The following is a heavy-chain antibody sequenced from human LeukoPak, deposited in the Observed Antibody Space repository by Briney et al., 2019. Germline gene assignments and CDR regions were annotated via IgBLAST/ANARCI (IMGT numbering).Heavy chain of an antibody. CDR1: GFTSSGYW. CDR3: AKDNWELLRGYFDY. D-gene: IGHD1-26*01. Sequence: GGSLRLSCAASGFTSSGYWMSWVRQAPGKGLEWVANINQDGSETYYVDSVKGRFTISRDNAKRSLYLQMNSLRAEDTAVYYCAKDNWELLRGYFDYWGQGTLVTVSS. J-gene: IGHJ4*02. CDR2: INQDGSET. V-gene: IGHV3-7*03.